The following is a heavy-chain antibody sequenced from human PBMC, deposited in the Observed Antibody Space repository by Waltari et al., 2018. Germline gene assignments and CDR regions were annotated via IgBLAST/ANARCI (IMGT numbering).Heavy chain of an antibody. D-gene: IGHD6-13*01. CDR1: GFTFRSYS. J-gene: IGHJ6*03. CDR2: ISSSSSYM. CDR3: ATYIAAAAYYYYYMDV. V-gene: IGHV3-21*01. Sequence: EVQLVESGGGLVKPGGSLRLSCAASGFTFRSYSMNWVRQAPGKGLEWVSSISSSSSYMYYADSVKCRFTISRDNAKNSLYLQMNSLRAEDTAVYYCATYIAAAAYYYYYMDVWGKGTTVTVSS.